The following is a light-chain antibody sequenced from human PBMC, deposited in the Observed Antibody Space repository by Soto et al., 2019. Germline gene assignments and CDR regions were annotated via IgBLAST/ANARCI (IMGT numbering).Light chain of an antibody. CDR3: QQYNNWPPRT. J-gene: IGKJ2*02. CDR1: QMVSST. Sequence: EIVMTQSPATLSVSPGERAPLSCRASQMVSSTLAWYQQKPGQAPRLLIYGASTRATGIPARFSGSGSGTEFTLTISSLQSEDFAVYYCQQYNNWPPRTFGQGTKLEIK. CDR2: GAS. V-gene: IGKV3-15*01.